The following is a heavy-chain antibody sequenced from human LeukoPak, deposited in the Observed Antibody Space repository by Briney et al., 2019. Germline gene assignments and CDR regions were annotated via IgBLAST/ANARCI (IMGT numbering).Heavy chain of an antibody. V-gene: IGHV3-23*01. D-gene: IGHD3-10*02. J-gene: IGHJ6*04. CDR1: GFTFSKYA. CDR2: ISSSTLKI. CDR3: AELGITMIGGV. Sequence: GGSLRLSCAASGFTFSKYAMTWVRQAPGKGLEWVSAISSSTLKIYYADSVKGRFTISRDNSKNTLYLQMNSVRAEDTAVYYCAELGITMIGGVWGKGTTVTISS.